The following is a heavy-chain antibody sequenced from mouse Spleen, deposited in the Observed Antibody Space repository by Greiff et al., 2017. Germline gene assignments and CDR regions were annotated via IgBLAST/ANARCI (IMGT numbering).Heavy chain of an antibody. V-gene: IGHV1-55*01. CDR3: ARGWEDYFDY. Sequence: QVQLKQPGAELVKPGASVKMSCKASGYTFTSYWITWVKQRPGQGLEWIGDIYPGSGSTNYNEKFKSKATLTVDASSGTAYMQLGGLASEDSAVYYCARGWEDYFDYWGQGTTLTVSS. J-gene: IGHJ2*01. CDR2: IYPGSGST. D-gene: IGHD3-3*01. CDR1: GYTFTSYW.